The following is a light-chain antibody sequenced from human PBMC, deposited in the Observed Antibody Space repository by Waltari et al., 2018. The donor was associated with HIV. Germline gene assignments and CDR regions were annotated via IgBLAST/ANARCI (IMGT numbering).Light chain of an antibody. CDR3: SSYTSSSTPLVV. CDR2: DVS. CDR1: SSDVGGYNS. J-gene: IGLJ2*01. Sequence: GQSITIPCTGTSSDVGGYNSVSWYQQHPGKAPKLMIYDVSNRPSGVSNRFSGSKSGNTASLTISGLQAEDEADYYCSSYTSSSTPLVVFGGGTKLTVL. V-gene: IGLV2-14*03.